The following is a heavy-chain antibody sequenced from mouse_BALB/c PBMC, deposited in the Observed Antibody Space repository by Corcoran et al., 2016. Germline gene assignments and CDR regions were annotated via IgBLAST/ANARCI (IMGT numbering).Heavy chain of an antibody. CDR1: GFNIKDTY. CDR3: ARYGNWCAY. CDR2: IDPANGNT. D-gene: IGHD2-1*01. J-gene: IGHJ3*01. Sequence: EVQLQQSGAELVKPGAPVKLSCTASGFNIKDTYKHWVKQRPEQGLEWIGRIDPANGNTKYDPKFQGKATITADTSSNTAYLQLSSLTSEDTAVYYGARYGNWCAYWGQGTLVTVSA. V-gene: IGHV14-3*02.